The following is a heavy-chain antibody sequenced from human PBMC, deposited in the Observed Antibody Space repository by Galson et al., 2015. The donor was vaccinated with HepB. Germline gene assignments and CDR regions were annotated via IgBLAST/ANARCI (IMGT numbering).Heavy chain of an antibody. Sequence: SCKASGGTFSSYAISWVRQAPGQGLEWMGGIIPIFGTANYAQKFQGRVTITADESTSTAYMELSSLRSEDTAVYYCAREGDYSNGGFDPWGQGTLVTVSS. J-gene: IGHJ5*02. CDR2: IIPIFGTA. CDR1: GGTFSSYA. D-gene: IGHD4-11*01. V-gene: IGHV1-69*01. CDR3: AREGDYSNGGFDP.